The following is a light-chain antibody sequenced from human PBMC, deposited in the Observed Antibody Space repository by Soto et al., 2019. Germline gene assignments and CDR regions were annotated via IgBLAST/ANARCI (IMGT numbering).Light chain of an antibody. Sequence: DIQMTQSPSTLSASVGDRVTITCRASQSISSWLAWYQQKPGKAPKLLIYKASSLESGVPSRFSGSGSGTEFTLTISSLQPDDFATYYCQQYKSYSRTFGQGPKVEIK. CDR3: QQYKSYSRT. J-gene: IGKJ1*01. CDR1: QSISSW. CDR2: KAS. V-gene: IGKV1-5*03.